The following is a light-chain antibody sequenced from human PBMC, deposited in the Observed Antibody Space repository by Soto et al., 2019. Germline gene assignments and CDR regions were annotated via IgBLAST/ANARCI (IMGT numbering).Light chain of an antibody. CDR3: QQYDAWPPGT. V-gene: IGKV3-15*01. CDR1: QSVSSN. CDR2: GAS. J-gene: IGKJ1*01. Sequence: EILMTQSPATLSVSPGERATLSCRASQSVSSNLAWYQQKPGQAPRLLIYGASTRATGIPARFSGSGSGTEFTLTISGLQSEDFAAYYCQQYDAWPPGTFGQGTKVDIK.